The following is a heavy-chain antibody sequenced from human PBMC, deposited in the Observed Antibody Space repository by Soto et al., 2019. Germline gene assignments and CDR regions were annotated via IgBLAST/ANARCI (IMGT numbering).Heavy chain of an antibody. J-gene: IGHJ6*01. V-gene: IGHV4-39*01. CDR1: RGCIVGSESF. CDR2: IYSSGGT. CDR3: TRRRIGVRRVTSMEV. Sequence: PYVTLCRTCSAARGCIVGSESFGTLFRHTPGPRLEWLGTIYSSGGTYYNPSLKSRITMSLDTSKSQFSLNLGSVTAADTAGYYCTRRRIGVRRVTSMEVWGQGTTVTVCS. D-gene: IGHD3-10*01.